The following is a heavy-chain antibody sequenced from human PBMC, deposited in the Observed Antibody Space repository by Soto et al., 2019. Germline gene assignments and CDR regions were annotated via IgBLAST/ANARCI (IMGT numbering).Heavy chain of an antibody. J-gene: IGHJ4*02. CDR2: IYYSGST. Sequence: QVQLQESGPGLVKPSQTLSLTCTVSGGSINSGDYYWNWIRQPPGKGLEWIGYIYYSGSTYYNPPLKSRLTMSVDTSKNHFSLKLNSVTAADTAVYYCARDRVDKRGFDFWGQGTLVTVSS. V-gene: IGHV4-30-4*01. CDR3: ARDRVDKRGFDF. D-gene: IGHD5-12*01. CDR1: GGSINSGDYY.